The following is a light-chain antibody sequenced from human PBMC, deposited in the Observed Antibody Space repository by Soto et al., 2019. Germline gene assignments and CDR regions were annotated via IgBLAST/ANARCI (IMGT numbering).Light chain of an antibody. V-gene: IGKV1-5*03. CDR2: QAS. J-gene: IGKJ1*01. Sequence: DIQMTQSPSTLSASVGDRVMITCRASQSISNRLAWYQQSPGKAPKLLIYQASSLESGVPSRFSGSGSGTEFTLTISSLQPDDFATDSCQKYSGAPAFGKGTKVEIK. CDR3: QKYSGAPA. CDR1: QSISNR.